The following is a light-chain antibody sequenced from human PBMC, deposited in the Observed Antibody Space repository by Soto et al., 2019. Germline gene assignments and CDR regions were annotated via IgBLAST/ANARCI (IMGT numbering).Light chain of an antibody. J-gene: IGLJ3*02. CDR2: YDD. CDR1: SSNIENNA. CDR3: SAWDDSLHGVV. Sequence: QSVLTQPPSVSAAPRQRVTISCSGSSSNIENNAVNWYQQLPGKAPKLLIYYDDLLSSGVSDRFSGSKSGTSASLAISGLPAEDEADYYCSAWDDSLHGVVFGGGTKLTVL. V-gene: IGLV1-36*01.